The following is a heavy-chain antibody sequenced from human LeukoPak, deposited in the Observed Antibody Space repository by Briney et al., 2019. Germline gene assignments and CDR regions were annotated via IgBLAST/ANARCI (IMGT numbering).Heavy chain of an antibody. CDR2: IWYDGSNK. CDR3: ARDPELFLIAVAGTSRDNYFDY. CDR1: GFTFSSYG. J-gene: IGHJ4*02. Sequence: GGSLRLSCAASGFTFSSYGMHWVRQAPGKGLEWVAVIWYDGSNKNYADSVKGRFTISRDNSKNTLYLRMNSLRAEDTAVYYCARDPELFLIAVAGTSRDNYFDYWGQGTLVTVSS. V-gene: IGHV3-33*01. D-gene: IGHD6-19*01.